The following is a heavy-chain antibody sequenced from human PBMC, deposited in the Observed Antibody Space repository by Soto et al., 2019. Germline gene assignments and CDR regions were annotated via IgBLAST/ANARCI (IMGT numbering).Heavy chain of an antibody. CDR1: GCTFTGFY. D-gene: IGHD3-16*01. Sequence: AASVKVSCKASGCTFTGFYIHWVRQAPGQGLEWMGWINPNSGGTSYAQKFQGRVTMTRDTSISTAYMELSRLSSDDTAIYYCARHDPNIMTTIRGKFDYWGQGTLVTVSS. CDR2: INPNSGGT. V-gene: IGHV1-2*02. CDR3: ARHDPNIMTTIRGKFDY. J-gene: IGHJ4*02.